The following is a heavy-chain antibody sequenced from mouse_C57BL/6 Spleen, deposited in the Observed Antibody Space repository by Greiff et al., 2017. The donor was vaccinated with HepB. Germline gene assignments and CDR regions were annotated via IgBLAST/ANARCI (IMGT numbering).Heavy chain of an antibody. CDR2: IHPNSGST. Sequence: QVQLQQSGAELVKPGASVKLSCKASGYTFTSYWMHWVKQRPGQGLEWIGMIHPNSGSTNYNEKFKSKATLTVDKSSSTAYMQLSSLTSEDSAVYYCARSLITTVVATDYWGQGTTLTVSS. V-gene: IGHV1-64*01. J-gene: IGHJ2*01. CDR1: GYTFTSYW. CDR3: ARSLITTVVATDY. D-gene: IGHD1-1*01.